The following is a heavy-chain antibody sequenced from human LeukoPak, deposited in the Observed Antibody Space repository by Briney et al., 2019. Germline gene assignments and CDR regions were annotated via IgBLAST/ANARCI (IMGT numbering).Heavy chain of an antibody. CDR1: DFTVSSNY. J-gene: IGHJ3*01. CDR2: IYSGGST. CDR3: ASHKAYRAFDV. D-gene: IGHD3-16*01. V-gene: IGHV3-66*02. Sequence: GGSLRLSCAASDFTVSSNYMSWVRQAPGKGLEWVSTIYSGGSTYYADSVKGRLTISRDNSKNTLYLQMNSLRAGDTAVYYCASHKAYRAFDVWGQGTMVIVSS.